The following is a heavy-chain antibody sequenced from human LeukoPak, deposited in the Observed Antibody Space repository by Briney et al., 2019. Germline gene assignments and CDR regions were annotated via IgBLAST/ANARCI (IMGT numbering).Heavy chain of an antibody. CDR1: GYNFSSYW. J-gene: IGHJ4*02. V-gene: IGHV3-7*03. CDR3: ARDRRGPFDY. CDR2: IKQDGSEK. D-gene: IGHD3-10*01. Sequence: GGSLRLSCAASGYNFSSYWMSWVRQAPGKGLEWVANIKQDGSEKYYVDSVKGRFTISRDNAKNSLYLQMNSLRAEDTAVYYCARDRRGPFDYWGQGTLVTVSS.